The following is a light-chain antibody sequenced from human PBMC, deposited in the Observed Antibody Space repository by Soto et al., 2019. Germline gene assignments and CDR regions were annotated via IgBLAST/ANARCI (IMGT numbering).Light chain of an antibody. V-gene: IGKV3-20*01. CDR1: QSVRSDY. CDR2: GAS. J-gene: IGKJ4*01. Sequence: EIVLTQSPDTLSLSPGQRATLSCRASQSVRSDYFAWYQQKPGQAPRLLIHGASSRATGIPDRFSGSGSGTDFTLTISRLEPEDFAVYYCQQYGSSPLTFGGGTKVDIK. CDR3: QQYGSSPLT.